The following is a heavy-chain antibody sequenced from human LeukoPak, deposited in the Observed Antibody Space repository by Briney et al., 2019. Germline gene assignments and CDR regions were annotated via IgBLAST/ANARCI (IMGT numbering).Heavy chain of an antibody. CDR3: APVLMVYASFDY. Sequence: GGTLRLSRAASGFTSSGYSMKSVRQAPAKGLEWVSGISSSSSYIYYADSVNGPFPISRDNAKNSLYLQMNNLRAEDTAVYYCAPVLMVYASFDYWGQGTLVTVSS. CDR2: ISSSSSYI. V-gene: IGHV3-21*03. D-gene: IGHD2-8*01. J-gene: IGHJ4*02. CDR1: GFTSSGYS.